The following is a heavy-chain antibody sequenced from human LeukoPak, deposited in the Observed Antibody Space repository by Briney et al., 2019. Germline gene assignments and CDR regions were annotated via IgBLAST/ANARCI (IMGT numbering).Heavy chain of an antibody. V-gene: IGHV3-23*01. CDR3: AKDRRDCSGGSCYVGEVYFDY. CDR2: ISGSGGST. CDR1: GFTFSSYA. D-gene: IGHD2-15*01. Sequence: GGSLRLSCAASGFTFSSYAMSWVRQAPGKGLEWVSAISGSGGSTYYADSVKGRFTTSRDNSKNTLYLQMNSLRAEDTGVYYCAKDRRDCSGGSCYVGEVYFDYWGQGTLVTVSS. J-gene: IGHJ4*02.